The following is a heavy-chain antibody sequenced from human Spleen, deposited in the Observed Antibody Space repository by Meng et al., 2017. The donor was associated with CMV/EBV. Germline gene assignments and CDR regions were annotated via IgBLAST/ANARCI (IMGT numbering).Heavy chain of an antibody. CDR3: ARGYDFWSGSKGGWFDP. CDR1: ISSGGYY. V-gene: IGHV4-31*02. D-gene: IGHD3-3*01. Sequence: ISSGGYYWSWIRQHPGKGLEWIGYIYYSGSTYYNPSLKSRVTISVDTSKNQFSLKLSSVTAADTAVYYCARGYDFWSGSKGGWFDPWGQGTLVTVSS. J-gene: IGHJ5*02. CDR2: IYYSGST.